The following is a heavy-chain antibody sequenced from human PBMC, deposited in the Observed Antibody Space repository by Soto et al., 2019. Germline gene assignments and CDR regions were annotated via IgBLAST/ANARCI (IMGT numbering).Heavy chain of an antibody. V-gene: IGHV3-23*01. Sequence: EVPLLESGGGLVQPGGSLRLSCAASGLAFSTFAMSWVRQAPGKGLEWVSAISASGAVTYYADSVRGRFSISRDNSKNTLFLQMSSLRGKDTAVYYCAKGLSDEARFDYWGQGILVTVSS. CDR1: GLAFSTFA. CDR2: ISASGAVT. CDR3: AKGLSDEARFDY. J-gene: IGHJ4*02.